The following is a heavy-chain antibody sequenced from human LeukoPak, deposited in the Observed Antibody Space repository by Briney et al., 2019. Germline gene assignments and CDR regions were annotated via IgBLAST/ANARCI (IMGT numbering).Heavy chain of an antibody. V-gene: IGHV3-53*01. CDR3: AVYDFWSGYYPSEGAFDI. CDR2: IYSGGST. CDR1: GFTVSSNY. D-gene: IGHD3-3*01. J-gene: IGHJ3*02. Sequence: GGSLRLSCAASGFTVSSNYMSWVRQAPGKGLEWVSVIYSGGSTYYADSAKGRFTISRDNSKNTLYLQMNSLRAEDTAVYYCAVYDFWSGYYPSEGAFDIWGQGTMVTVSS.